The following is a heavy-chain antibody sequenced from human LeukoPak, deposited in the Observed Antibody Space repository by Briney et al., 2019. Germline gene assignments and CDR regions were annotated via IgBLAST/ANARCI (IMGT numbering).Heavy chain of an antibody. CDR1: GYTFTSYY. Sequence: ASVKVSCKASGYTFTSYYMHWVRQALGQGLEWMGIINPSGGSTSYAQKFQGRVTMTRDMSTSTVYMELSSLRSEDTAVYYCARESGFYASGSRYWGQGTLVTVSS. J-gene: IGHJ4*02. D-gene: IGHD3-10*01. CDR2: INPSGGST. CDR3: ARESGFYASGSRY. V-gene: IGHV1-46*01.